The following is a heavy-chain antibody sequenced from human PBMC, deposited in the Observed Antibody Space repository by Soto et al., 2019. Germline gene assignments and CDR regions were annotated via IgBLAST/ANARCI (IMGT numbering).Heavy chain of an antibody. Sequence: DVRLVESGGGLVQTGKSLRLSCEVSEMTFSLFSMSWVRRAPGKRLEWVATIKDDGTEKSYVESVKGRFTISRDNDKNSLYLEMNDLRVDDSSVYYCVRVPRAIVGGHYYYYHMDVWGKGTTVTVSS. CDR2: IKDDGTEK. D-gene: IGHD1-26*01. CDR1: EMTFSLFS. CDR3: VRVPRAIVGGHYYYYHMDV. V-gene: IGHV3-7*01. J-gene: IGHJ6*03.